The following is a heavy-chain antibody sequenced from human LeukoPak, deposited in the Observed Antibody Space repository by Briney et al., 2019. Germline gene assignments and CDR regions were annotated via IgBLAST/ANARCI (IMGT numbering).Heavy chain of an antibody. V-gene: IGHV1-3*03. Sequence: ASVKVSCKASGYTFTSYAMHWVRQAPGQRLEWMGWINAGNGNTKYSQEFQGRVTITRDTSASTAYMELSSLRSEDMAVYYCAREFIAAAGSRVWFDPWGQGTLATVSS. CDR1: GYTFTSYA. D-gene: IGHD6-13*01. CDR3: AREFIAAAGSRVWFDP. J-gene: IGHJ5*02. CDR2: INAGNGNT.